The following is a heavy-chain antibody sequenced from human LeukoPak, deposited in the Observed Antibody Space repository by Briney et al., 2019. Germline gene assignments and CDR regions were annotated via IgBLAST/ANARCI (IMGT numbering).Heavy chain of an antibody. Sequence: KPGGSLRLSCAASGFTFSSYAMSWVRQPPGKGLEWIGEIYHSGSTNYNPSLKSRVTISVDKSKNQFSLKLSSVTAADTAVYYCAREAYYYDSSGYRAFDIWGQGTMVTVSS. D-gene: IGHD3-22*01. J-gene: IGHJ3*02. CDR1: GFTFSSYAM. CDR2: IYHSGST. V-gene: IGHV4-4*02. CDR3: AREAYYYDSSGYRAFDI.